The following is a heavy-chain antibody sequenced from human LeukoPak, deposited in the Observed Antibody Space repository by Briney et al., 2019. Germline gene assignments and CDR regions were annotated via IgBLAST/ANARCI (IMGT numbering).Heavy chain of an antibody. V-gene: IGHV1-24*01. CDR3: AILRGSYYFNRKDYYFDY. D-gene: IGHD1-26*01. Sequence: EASVKVSCKASGYTLTELSMHWVRQAPGKGLEWMGGFDPEDGETIYAQKFQGRVTMTEDTSTDTAYMELSSLRSEDTAVYYCAILRGSYYFNRKDYYFDYWGQGTLVTVSS. CDR1: GYTLTELS. CDR2: FDPEDGET. J-gene: IGHJ4*02.